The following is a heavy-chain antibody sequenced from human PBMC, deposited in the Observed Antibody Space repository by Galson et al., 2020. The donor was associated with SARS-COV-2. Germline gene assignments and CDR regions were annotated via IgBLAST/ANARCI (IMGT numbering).Heavy chain of an antibody. Sequence: ASVPVSCKASRYTFTSYGVSWVRQAPGQGLECMGGNSAYTGDTNYAQKLQGRLTMTTDTSTSTAYMELRSLRSDDTAVYYCAREGHYYDSVAYAFYGMDVWGQGTTVTVSS. CDR3: AREGHYYDSVAYAFYGMDV. CDR2: NSAYTGDT. V-gene: IGHV1-18*01. CDR1: RYTFTSYG. D-gene: IGHD3-22*01. J-gene: IGHJ6*02.